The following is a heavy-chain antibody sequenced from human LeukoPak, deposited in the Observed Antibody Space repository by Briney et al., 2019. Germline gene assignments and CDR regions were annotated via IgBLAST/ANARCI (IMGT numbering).Heavy chain of an antibody. CDR2: ISYDGSNK. CDR1: GFTFSSYG. J-gene: IGHJ3*02. Sequence: GGSLRLSCAASGFTFSSYGMHWVRQAPGKGLEWVAVISYDGSNKYYADSVKGRFTISRDNSKNTLYLQMNSLRAEDTAVYYCAKFMDGYNLDAFDIWGQGTMVTVSS. D-gene: IGHD5-24*01. CDR3: AKFMDGYNLDAFDI. V-gene: IGHV3-30*18.